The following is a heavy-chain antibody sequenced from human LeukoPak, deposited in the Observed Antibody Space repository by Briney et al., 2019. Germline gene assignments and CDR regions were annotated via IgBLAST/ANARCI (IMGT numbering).Heavy chain of an antibody. V-gene: IGHV3-7*01. CDR3: ASNTETVLLWFGETGDY. CDR2: IKQDGSEK. Sequence: PGGSLRLSCAASGFTFSSYWMSWVRQAPGKGLEWVANIKQDGSEKYYVDSVKGRFTISRDNAKNSLYLQMNSLRAEDTAVYYCASNTETVLLWFGETGDYWGQGTLVTVSS. D-gene: IGHD3-10*01. J-gene: IGHJ4*02. CDR1: GFTFSSYW.